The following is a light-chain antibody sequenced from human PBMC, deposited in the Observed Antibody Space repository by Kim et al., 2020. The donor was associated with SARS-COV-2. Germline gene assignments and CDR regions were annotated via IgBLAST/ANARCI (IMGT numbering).Light chain of an antibody. J-gene: IGKJ2*01. V-gene: IGKV3-15*01. CDR3: QQYNNWSPRYT. CDR1: KGVRPT. Sequence: SPAQRPPPLSGPTKGVRPTCAVYHQKPPQPPAPLLYGASTSATGIPAGFRGSGSGTEFSLPISSRQSEDFAVYYCQQYNNWSPRYTFGQGTRLEI. CDR2: GAS.